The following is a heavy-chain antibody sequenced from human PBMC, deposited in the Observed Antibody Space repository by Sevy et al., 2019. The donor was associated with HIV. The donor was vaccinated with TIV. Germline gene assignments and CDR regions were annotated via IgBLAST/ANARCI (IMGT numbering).Heavy chain of an antibody. D-gene: IGHD4-4*01. CDR1: AFIFGDYA. V-gene: IGHV3-49*03. J-gene: IGHJ4*02. CDR2: IRSKGYGGTT. Sequence: GGSLRLSCTASAFIFGDYAMSWFRQAPGKGLDWVGFIRSKGYGGTTEYAASVKGRFTISRDDSKSIAYLQMNSLKTEDTALYYCARGPRGNYVFDYWGQGTLVTVSS. CDR3: ARGPRGNYVFDY.